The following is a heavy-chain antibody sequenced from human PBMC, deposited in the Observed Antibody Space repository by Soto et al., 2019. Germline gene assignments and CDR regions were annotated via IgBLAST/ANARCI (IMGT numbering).Heavy chain of an antibody. CDR1: GFTFSSYD. Sequence: PGGSLRLSCAASGFTFSSYDMHWVRHAPGKGLEWVAVISYGGRNKYYADCVKGRFTISRDNSKNTVYLQMNSLRAEDTAVYYCVADYVEPDTFDIWGQGTMVNVSS. CDR2: ISYGGRNK. V-gene: IGHV3-30*03. D-gene: IGHD3-10*02. J-gene: IGHJ3*02. CDR3: VADYVEPDTFDI.